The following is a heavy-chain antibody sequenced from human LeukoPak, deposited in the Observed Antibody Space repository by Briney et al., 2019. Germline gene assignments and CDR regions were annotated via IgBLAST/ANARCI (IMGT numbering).Heavy chain of an antibody. CDR1: GFTFSDYY. CDR3: AREERYFDRNWFDP. V-gene: IGHV3-11*01. Sequence: GGSLRLSCAASGFTFSDYYMSWIRQAPGKGLEWVSYISSSGSTIYCADSVKGRFTISRDNAKNSLYLQMNSLRAEDTAVYYCAREERYFDRNWFDPWGQGTLVTVSS. J-gene: IGHJ5*02. CDR2: ISSSGSTI. D-gene: IGHD3-9*01.